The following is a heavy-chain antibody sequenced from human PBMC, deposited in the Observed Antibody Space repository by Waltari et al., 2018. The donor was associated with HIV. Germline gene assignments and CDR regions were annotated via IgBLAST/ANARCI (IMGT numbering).Heavy chain of an antibody. J-gene: IGHJ3*01. V-gene: IGHV3-23*01. CDR1: GFIFTDFA. CDR2: IRGGGET. D-gene: IGHD3-10*01. CDR3: VKDSGRAADVFDL. Sequence: QLLESGGGLVEPGGSLRLSCAASGFIFTDFAMDWVRQAPGKGREWVSAIRGGGETFYADSVKGRFTISRDNSKNTLYLQMNSLRADDAAVYYCVKDSGRAADVFDLWGQGTMVTVSS.